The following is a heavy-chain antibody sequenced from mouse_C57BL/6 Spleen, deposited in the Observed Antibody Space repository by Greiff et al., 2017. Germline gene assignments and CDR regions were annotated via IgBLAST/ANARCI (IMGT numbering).Heavy chain of an antibody. CDR1: GYTFTSYW. Sequence: QVQLQQSGAELVRPGSSVKLSCKASGYTFTSYWMHWVKQRPIQGLEWIGNIDPSDSETHYNQKFKDKATLTVDKSSSTAYMQLSSLTSEDSAVYYCARGGITVAACPWCAYWGQGTLVTVSA. J-gene: IGHJ3*01. V-gene: IGHV1-52*01. D-gene: IGHD1-1*01. CDR2: IDPSDSET. CDR3: ARGGITVAACPWCAY.